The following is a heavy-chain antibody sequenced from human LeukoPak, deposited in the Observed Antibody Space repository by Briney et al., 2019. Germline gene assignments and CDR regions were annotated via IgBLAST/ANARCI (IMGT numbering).Heavy chain of an antibody. Sequence: PSETLSLTCTVSGASISSDYWNWIRQPPGKGLEWIGYIHYTGTTNYNPSLKSRVTISVDTSKNQFSLKLSSATAADTAVYYCARSGGQRYYYYYYMDVWGKGTTVTVSS. V-gene: IGHV4-59*01. CDR2: IHYTGTT. D-gene: IGHD4-23*01. J-gene: IGHJ6*03. CDR1: GASISSDY. CDR3: ARSGGQRYYYYYYMDV.